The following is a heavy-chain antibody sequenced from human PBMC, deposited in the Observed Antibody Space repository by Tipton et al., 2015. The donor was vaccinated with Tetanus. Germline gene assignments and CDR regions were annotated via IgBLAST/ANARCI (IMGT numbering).Heavy chain of an antibody. Sequence: GSLRLSCAASGFTFSSHWMHWVRQAPGRGLVWVSRINTEGGSTNYADSVKGRFTISRDNSKNTLYLQMSSLRAEDTALYYCAKAPRPLPLAGTPPDDYYYMDVWGKGTTVTVSS. V-gene: IGHV3-74*01. CDR3: AKAPRPLPLAGTPPDDYYYMDV. D-gene: IGHD6-19*01. J-gene: IGHJ6*03. CDR2: INTEGGST. CDR1: GFTFSSHW.